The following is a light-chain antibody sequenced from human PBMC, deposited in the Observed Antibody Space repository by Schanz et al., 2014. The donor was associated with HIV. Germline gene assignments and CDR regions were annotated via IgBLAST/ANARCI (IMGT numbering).Light chain of an antibody. Sequence: SYELTQPPSVSVSPGQTATVTCSGERLGDRYVCWYQQKAGQSPVLVLYQDNKRPSGIPERFSGSNSGNTATLTISGTQAMDVADYYCQAWHSSSAVFGTGTKLPVL. J-gene: IGLJ1*01. V-gene: IGLV3-1*01. CDR1: RLGDRY. CDR2: QDN. CDR3: QAWHSSSAV.